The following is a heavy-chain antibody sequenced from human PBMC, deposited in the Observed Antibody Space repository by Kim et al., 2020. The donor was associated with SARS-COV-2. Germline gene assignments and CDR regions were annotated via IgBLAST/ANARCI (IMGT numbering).Heavy chain of an antibody. J-gene: IGHJ1*01. V-gene: IGHV3-23*01. CDR2: ISGSGGST. CDR1: GFTFSSYA. D-gene: IGHD6-13*01. Sequence: GGSLRLSCAASGFTFSSYAMSWVRQAPGKGLEWVSAISGSGGSTYYADSVKGRFTISRDDSKNTLYLQMNSLRAEDTAVYYCAKASSSWYFTYFQHWGQGTLVTVSS. CDR3: AKASSSWYFTYFQH.